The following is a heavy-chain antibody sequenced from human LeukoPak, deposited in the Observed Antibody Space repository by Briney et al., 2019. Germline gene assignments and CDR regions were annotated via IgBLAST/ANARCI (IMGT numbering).Heavy chain of an antibody. V-gene: IGHV4-34*01. CDR3: ARCRWELLSYYYYGMDV. D-gene: IGHD1-26*01. J-gene: IGHJ6*02. Sequence: SETLSLTYAVYGGSFSGYYWSWIRQPPGKGLEWIGEINHSGSTNYNPSLKSRVTISVDTSKNQFSLKLSSVTAEDTAVYYCARCRWELLSYYYYGMDVWGQGTTVTVSS. CDR1: GGSFSGYY. CDR2: INHSGST.